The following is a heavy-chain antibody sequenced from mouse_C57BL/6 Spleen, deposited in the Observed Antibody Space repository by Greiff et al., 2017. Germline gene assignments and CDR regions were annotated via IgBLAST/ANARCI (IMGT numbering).Heavy chain of an antibody. CDR2: ISNGGGST. D-gene: IGHD2-4*01. CDR1: GFTFSDYY. Sequence: EVKLVESGGGLVQPGGSLKLSCAASGFTFSDYYMYWVRQTPEKRLEWVAYISNGGGSTYYPDTVKGRFTISRDNAKNTLYLQMSRLKSEDTAMYYCARHDYSYYAMDYWGQGTSVTVSS. CDR3: ARHDYSYYAMDY. V-gene: IGHV5-12*01. J-gene: IGHJ4*01.